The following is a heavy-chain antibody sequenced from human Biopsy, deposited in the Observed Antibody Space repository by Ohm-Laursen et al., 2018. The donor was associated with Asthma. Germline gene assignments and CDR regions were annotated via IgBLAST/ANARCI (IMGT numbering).Heavy chain of an antibody. CDR2: INAANGNT. Sequence: ATVKISCKSSGYTFINYAIHWVRQAPGHSLEWMGWINAANGNTKYSQKFQGRLTISRDTSASTAYMDLSSLRSEDTAVYYCARTYFDFLTGQVHDAFAMWGQGTMVTVSS. J-gene: IGHJ3*02. CDR1: GYTFINYA. V-gene: IGHV1-3*01. CDR3: ARTYFDFLTGQVHDAFAM. D-gene: IGHD3-9*01.